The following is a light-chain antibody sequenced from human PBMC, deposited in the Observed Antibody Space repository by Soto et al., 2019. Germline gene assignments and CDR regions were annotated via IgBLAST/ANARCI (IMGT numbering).Light chain of an antibody. Sequence: QSALTQPASVSGSPGQSITISCTGSSSDVGAYNYVSWYRQYPGKAPQVIIYEASDRPSGISNRFSGSKSGNTASLTISGLQAEDEADYYCSSYASDITHVFGGGTKLTVL. CDR1: SSDVGAYNY. V-gene: IGLV2-14*01. J-gene: IGLJ3*02. CDR3: SSYASDITHV. CDR2: EAS.